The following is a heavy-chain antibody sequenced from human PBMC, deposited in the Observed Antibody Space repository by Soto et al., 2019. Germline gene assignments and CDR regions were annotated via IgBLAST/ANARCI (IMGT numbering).Heavy chain of an antibody. V-gene: IGHV3-9*01. D-gene: IGHD3-3*01. CDR3: AKGPGGLRFLEGPEYYFDY. CDR2: ISWNSGSI. CDR1: GFTFDDYA. J-gene: IGHJ4*02. Sequence: GGSLRLSCAASGFTFDDYAMHWVRQAPGKGLEWVSGISWNSGSIGYADSVKGRFTISRDNAKNSLYLQMNSLRAEDTALYYCAKGPGGLRFLEGPEYYFDYWGQGTLVAVSS.